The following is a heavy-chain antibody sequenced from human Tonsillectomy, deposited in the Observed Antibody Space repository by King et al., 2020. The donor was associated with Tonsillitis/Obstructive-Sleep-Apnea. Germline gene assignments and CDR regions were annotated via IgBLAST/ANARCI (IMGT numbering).Heavy chain of an antibody. Sequence: QLVQSVAEVKKPGASVKVSCKASGYTFTGYYMHWVRQAPGQGLEWMGWINPNSGGTNYAQKFQGRVTMTRDTSISTAYMELSRLRSDDTAVYYCARGGAHIVVVTAIPCRMDVWGQGTTVTVSS. V-gene: IGHV1-2*02. CDR3: ARGGAHIVVVTAIPCRMDV. J-gene: IGHJ6*02. CDR1: GYTFTGYY. CDR2: INPNSGGT. D-gene: IGHD2-21*02.